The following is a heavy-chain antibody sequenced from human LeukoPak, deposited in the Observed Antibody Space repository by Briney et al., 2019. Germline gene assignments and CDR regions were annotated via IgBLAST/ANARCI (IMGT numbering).Heavy chain of an antibody. J-gene: IGHJ4*02. CDR3: ARRIGYSSGHSAVYYFDY. CDR1: GFTFSTYW. D-gene: IGHD6-19*01. V-gene: IGHV3-74*01. Sequence: GGSLRLSCAASGFTFSTYWMHWVRQAQGKGLVWVSLINSVGEDTRYADSVEGRCTISRDNAKNTLYLQMNSLRAEDTAVYYCARRIGYSSGHSAVYYFDYWGRGPLVTVSA. CDR2: INSVGEDT.